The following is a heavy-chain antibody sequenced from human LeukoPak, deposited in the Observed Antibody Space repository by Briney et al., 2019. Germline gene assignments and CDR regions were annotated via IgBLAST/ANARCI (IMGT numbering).Heavy chain of an antibody. J-gene: IGHJ3*02. D-gene: IGHD5-18*01. CDR3: ARVGYSYGRDAFDI. Sequence: PSETLSLTCALYGGSFSGYYWSWIRQPPGKGLEWIGEINHSGSTNYNPSLKSRVTISVDTSKNQFSLKLSSVTAADTAVYYCARVGYSYGRDAFDIWGQGTMVTVSS. CDR2: INHSGST. V-gene: IGHV4-34*01. CDR1: GGSFSGYY.